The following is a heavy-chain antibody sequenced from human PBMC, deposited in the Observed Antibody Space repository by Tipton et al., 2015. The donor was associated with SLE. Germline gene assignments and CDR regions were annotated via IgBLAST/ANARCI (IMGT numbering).Heavy chain of an antibody. CDR3: ARMGLCTTTTCNEGAFDV. CDR1: GHSISTTYY. V-gene: IGHV4-59*01. J-gene: IGHJ3*01. CDR2: IYYTGNT. D-gene: IGHD2-2*01. Sequence: TLSLTCTVSGHSISTTYYWGWIRQPPGKGLEWIGYIYYTGNTNYNPSLKSRVTMSVDTSKSQFSLKLTFVSAADTAIYYCARMGLCTTTTCNEGAFDVWGQGSMVTVSS.